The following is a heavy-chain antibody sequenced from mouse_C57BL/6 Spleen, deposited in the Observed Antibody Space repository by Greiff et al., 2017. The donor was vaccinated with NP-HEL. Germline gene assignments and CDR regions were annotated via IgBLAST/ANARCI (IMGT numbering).Heavy chain of an antibody. CDR3: AREPLWLRQAMDY. J-gene: IGHJ4*01. V-gene: IGHV3-6*01. CDR2: ISYDGSN. D-gene: IGHD2-2*01. CDR1: GYSITSGYY. Sequence: EVQLQESGPGLVKPSQSLSLTCSVTGYSITSGYYWNWIRQFPGNKLEWMGYISYDGSNNYNPSLKNRISITRDTSKNQFFLKLNSVTTEGTATYYCAREPLWLRQAMDYWGQGTSVTVSS.